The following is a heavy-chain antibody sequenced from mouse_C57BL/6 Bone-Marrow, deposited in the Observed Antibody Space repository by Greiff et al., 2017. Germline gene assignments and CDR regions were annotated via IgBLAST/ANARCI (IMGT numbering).Heavy chain of an antibody. D-gene: IGHD2-2*01. CDR3: ARRGYGYENYAMDY. J-gene: IGHJ4*01. CDR1: GYTFTSYG. V-gene: IGHV1-81*01. Sequence: VQLQQSGAELARPGASVKLSCKASGYTFTSYGISWVKQRTGQGLEWIGEIYPRSGNTYYNEKFKGKATLTADKSSSTAYMELRSLTSEDSAVYFRARRGYGYENYAMDYWGQGTSVTVSS. CDR2: IYPRSGNT.